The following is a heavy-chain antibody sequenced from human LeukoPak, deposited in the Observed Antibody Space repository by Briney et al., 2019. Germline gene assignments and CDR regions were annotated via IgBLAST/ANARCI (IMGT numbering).Heavy chain of an antibody. CDR1: GFTFGDYA. CDR3: TREVGGSFPYYYYYYYMDV. Sequence: GGSLRLSCTASGFTFGDYAMSWVRQAPGKGLEWVGFIRSKAYGGTTEYAASVKGRFTISRDDSKSIAYLQMNSLKTEDTAVYYCTREVGGSFPYYYYYYYMDVWGKGTTVTVSS. CDR2: IRSKAYGGTT. D-gene: IGHD1-26*01. V-gene: IGHV3-49*04. J-gene: IGHJ6*03.